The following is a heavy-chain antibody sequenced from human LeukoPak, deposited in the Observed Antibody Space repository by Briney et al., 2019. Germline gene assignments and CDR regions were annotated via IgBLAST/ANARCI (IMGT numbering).Heavy chain of an antibody. CDR3: ATRGYYYGSGSHYYYYGMDV. V-gene: IGHV1-46*01. J-gene: IGHJ6*02. CDR2: INLSGGST. Sequence: ASVKVSCKASGYTFTSYHMHWVRQAPGQGLEWMGKINLSGGSTTYAQKFQGRVTMTEDTSTDTAYMELSSLRSEDTAVYYCATRGYYYGSGSHYYYYGMDVWGQGTTVTVSS. D-gene: IGHD3-10*01. CDR1: GYTFTSYH.